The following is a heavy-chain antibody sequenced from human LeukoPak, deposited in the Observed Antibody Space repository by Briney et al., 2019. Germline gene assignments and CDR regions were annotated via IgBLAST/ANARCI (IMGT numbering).Heavy chain of an antibody. CDR2: IYYSGST. CDR1: GGSISSSSYY. D-gene: IGHD3-10*01. V-gene: IGHV4-39*07. CDR3: ARSDYYGSGSYYKRVGMDV. J-gene: IGHJ6*02. Sequence: SETLSLTCTVSGGSISSSSYYWGWIRQPPGKGLEWIGSIYYSGSTYYNPSLKSRVTISVDTSKNQFSLKLSSVTAADTAVYYCARSDYYGSGSYYKRVGMDVWGQGTTVTVSS.